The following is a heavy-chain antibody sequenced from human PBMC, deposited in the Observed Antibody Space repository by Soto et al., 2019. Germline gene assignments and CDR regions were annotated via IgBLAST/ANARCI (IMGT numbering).Heavy chain of an antibody. CDR1: GGTFSSYT. J-gene: IGHJ3*02. CDR3: ARDDRSYCSSTSCYLGAFDI. V-gene: IGHV1-69*08. Sequence: VQLVQSGAEVKKPGSSVKVSCKASGGTFSSYTISWVRQAPGQGLEWMGRIIPILGIANYAQKFQGRVTITADKSTSTAYRELSSLRSEDTAVYYCARDDRSYCSSTSCYLGAFDIWGQGTMVTVSS. D-gene: IGHD2-2*01. CDR2: IIPILGIA.